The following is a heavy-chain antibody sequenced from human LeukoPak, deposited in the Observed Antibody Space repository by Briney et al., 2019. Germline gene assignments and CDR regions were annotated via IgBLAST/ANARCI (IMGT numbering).Heavy chain of an antibody. Sequence: SETLSLXCTVSGGSISSGDYYWSWIRQPPEKGLEWIGYIYYSGITYYNPSLKSRVTISVDTSKNQFSLKLSSVTAADTAVYYCARLGGYSYGGNFDYWGQGTLVTVSS. CDR1: GGSISSGDYY. CDR2: IYYSGIT. CDR3: ARLGGYSYGGNFDY. D-gene: IGHD5-18*01. V-gene: IGHV4-30-4*08. J-gene: IGHJ4*02.